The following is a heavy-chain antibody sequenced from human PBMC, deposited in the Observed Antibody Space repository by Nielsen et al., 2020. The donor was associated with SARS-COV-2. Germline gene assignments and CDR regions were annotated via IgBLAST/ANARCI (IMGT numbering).Heavy chain of an antibody. Sequence: ASVKVSCKASGYTFTGYYMHWVRQAPGQGLEWMGRINPNSGGTNYAQKFQGRVTMTRDTSISTAYMELSSLRSEDTAVYYCARELAGTTHDGTWGQGTLVTVSS. J-gene: IGHJ5*02. CDR2: INPNSGGT. V-gene: IGHV1-2*06. CDR1: GYTFTGYY. CDR3: ARELAGTTHDGT. D-gene: IGHD1-7*01.